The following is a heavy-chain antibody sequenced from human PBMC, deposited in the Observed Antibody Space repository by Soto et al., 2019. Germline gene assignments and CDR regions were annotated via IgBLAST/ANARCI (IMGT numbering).Heavy chain of an antibody. CDR1: GFSLSTSGVG. Sequence: QITLKESGPTLVKPTQTLTLTCTFSGFSLSTSGVGVGWIRQPPGKALEWLALIYWDDDKRYSPSLKIRLTISTDPPINHVVLTMTNMDPVATATYYCAHSLEWLGSLSHPLDVWGQGTTVTVSS. J-gene: IGHJ6*02. CDR3: AHSLEWLGSLSHPLDV. D-gene: IGHD3-3*01. V-gene: IGHV2-5*02. CDR2: IYWDDDK.